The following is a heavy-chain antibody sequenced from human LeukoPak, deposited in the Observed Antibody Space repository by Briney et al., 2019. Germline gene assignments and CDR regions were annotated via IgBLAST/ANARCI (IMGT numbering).Heavy chain of an antibody. V-gene: IGHV3-74*01. D-gene: IGHD1-7*01. CDR2: MNNDGSTT. Sequence: AGGSLRLSCVASGFTFSTYWMHWVRQAPGKGLVWVSRMNNDGSTTNYADSVKGRFTISRDNAKNTLYLQMNSLRAEDTAVYYCATAGNYRFDYWGLGTLVTVSS. CDR1: GFTFSTYW. CDR3: ATAGNYRFDY. J-gene: IGHJ4*02.